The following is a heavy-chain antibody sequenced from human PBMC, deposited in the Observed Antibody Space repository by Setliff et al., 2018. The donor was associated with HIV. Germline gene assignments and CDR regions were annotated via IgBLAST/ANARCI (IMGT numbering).Heavy chain of an antibody. CDR1: YY. V-gene: IGHV3-11*04. CDR3: ARENSGTYLGGVFDY. J-gene: IGHJ4*02. CDR2: ISSSGTIK. Sequence: YYWGWIRQSPGKGLEWISYISSSGTIKKYASSVRGRFTISRDNAKKSLYLQMDSLRAEDTAVYYCARENSGTYLGGVFDYWGQGTLVTVSS. D-gene: IGHD1-26*01.